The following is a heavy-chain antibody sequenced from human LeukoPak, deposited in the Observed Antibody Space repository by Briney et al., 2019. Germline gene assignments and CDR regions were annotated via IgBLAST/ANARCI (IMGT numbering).Heavy chain of an antibody. CDR3: ASHAHDYDSSGYFDS. V-gene: IGHV3-23*01. Sequence: PGGSLRLSCVVSRLTFNSNAMYWVRQAPGKGLEWVSGISVSGGSEYYADSVKGRFSVSRDSSKHTVYLQMNSLRAEDTAVYFCASHAHDYDSSGYFDSWGQGALVTVSS. D-gene: IGHD3-22*01. CDR1: RLTFNSNA. J-gene: IGHJ4*02. CDR2: ISVSGGSE.